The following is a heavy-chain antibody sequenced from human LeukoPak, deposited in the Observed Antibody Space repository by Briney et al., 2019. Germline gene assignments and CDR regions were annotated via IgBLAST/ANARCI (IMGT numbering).Heavy chain of an antibody. CDR1: YX. D-gene: IGHD3-16*01. CDR2: ISSSSSYI. CDR3: ARVFGDPGY. Sequence: YXMNXVRXAPGKGVEWVSSISSSSSYIYYADSVKGRFTISRDNAKNSLYLQMNSLRAEDTAVYYCARVFGDPGYWGQGTLVTVSS. V-gene: IGHV3-21*01. J-gene: IGHJ4*02.